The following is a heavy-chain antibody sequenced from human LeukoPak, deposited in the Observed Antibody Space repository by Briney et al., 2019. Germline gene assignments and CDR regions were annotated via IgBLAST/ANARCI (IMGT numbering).Heavy chain of an antibody. D-gene: IGHD4-17*01. CDR1: GFIFSSYN. J-gene: IGHJ4*02. CDR3: ASGQDYGDGGR. Sequence: GGSLRLSCAASGFIFSSYNMNWVRQAPGKGLEWGSSISSSSGSINYADSVKGRFTISRDNARKSLYLQMNSLRAEDTAVYFCASGQDYGDGGRWGQGTLVTVSS. V-gene: IGHV3-21*01. CDR2: ISSSSGSI.